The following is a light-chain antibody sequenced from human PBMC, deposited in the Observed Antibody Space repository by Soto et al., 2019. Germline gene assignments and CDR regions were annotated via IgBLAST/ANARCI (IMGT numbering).Light chain of an antibody. Sequence: DIQMTQSPSTLSASVGDRVTITCRASQSISSWLAWYQQKPGKAPKLLIYDASYLERGVPSRFSGSGSGTEFTLTISSLQPDDRATYCCQQYNSFWTFGQGTKV. J-gene: IGKJ1*01. CDR3: QQYNSFWT. CDR1: QSISSW. CDR2: DAS. V-gene: IGKV1-5*01.